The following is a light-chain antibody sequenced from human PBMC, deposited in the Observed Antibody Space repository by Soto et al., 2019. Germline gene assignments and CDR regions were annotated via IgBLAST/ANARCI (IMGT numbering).Light chain of an antibody. CDR2: EAS. CDR1: QSISSY. Sequence: EIVLTQSPATLSLSPGERATLSCRASQSISSYLAWYQQKPGQAPRLLIYEASKRATGIPARFSGSGSGTDFTLTISSLEPEDFAVYYCQQRSIWITFGQGTRLEIK. J-gene: IGKJ5*01. CDR3: QQRSIWIT. V-gene: IGKV3-11*01.